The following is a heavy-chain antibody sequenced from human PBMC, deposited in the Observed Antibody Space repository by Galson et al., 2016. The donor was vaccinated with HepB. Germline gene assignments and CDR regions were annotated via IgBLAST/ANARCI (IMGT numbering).Heavy chain of an antibody. CDR1: GFSLSTTS. D-gene: IGHD6-19*01. CDR2: ISGGGIYK. Sequence: SLRLSCAASGFSLSTTSMNWVRQTPGKGLEWVSCISGGGIYKYYADSVKGRFSISRDNAKNSLYLQMNSLRAEDTALYYCAKDIHSGYSRGWNYFDYWGQGTLVTVSS. J-gene: IGHJ4*02. V-gene: IGHV3-21*04. CDR3: AKDIHSGYSRGWNYFDY.